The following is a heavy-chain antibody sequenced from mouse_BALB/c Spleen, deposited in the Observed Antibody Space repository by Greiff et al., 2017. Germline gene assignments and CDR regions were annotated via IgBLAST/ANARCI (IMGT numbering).Heavy chain of an antibody. CDR2: IYPGNVNT. D-gene: IGHD2-2*01. Sequence: VQLVESGPELVKPGASVRISCKASGYTFTSYYIHWVKQRPGQGLEWIGWIYPGNVNTKYNEKFKGKATLTADKSSSTAYMQLSSLTSEDSAVYFCARGGLEDYFDYWGQGTTLTVSS. CDR1: GYTFTSYY. CDR3: ARGGLEDYFDY. J-gene: IGHJ2*01. V-gene: IGHV1S56*01.